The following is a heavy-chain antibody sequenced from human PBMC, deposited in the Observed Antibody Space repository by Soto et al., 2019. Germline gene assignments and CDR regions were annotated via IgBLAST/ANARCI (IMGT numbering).Heavy chain of an antibody. CDR3: ARVAFGGNSYYFDY. D-gene: IGHD1-7*01. CDR1: GCTFSDSG. J-gene: IGHJ4*02. V-gene: IGHV3-33*01. CDR2: VLFDGSIQ. Sequence: XGSLALSCVASGCTFSDSGFYWVWQAPDKGMDWVAVVLFDGSIQYYGDSVTDRFTISSDHSNNTVDLQMNNLMAEDTAVYYCARVAFGGNSYYFDYWGQGTPVTVSS.